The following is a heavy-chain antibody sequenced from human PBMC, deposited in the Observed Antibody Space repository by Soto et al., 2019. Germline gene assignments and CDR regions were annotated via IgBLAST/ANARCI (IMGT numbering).Heavy chain of an antibody. J-gene: IGHJ5*02. CDR3: ARLITIPILGGFDP. CDR1: GFTVSSNY. V-gene: IGHV3-53*04. D-gene: IGHD3-9*01. CDR2: IYSGGST. Sequence: EVQLVESGGGLVQPGGSLRLSCAASGFTVSSNYMSWVRQAPGKGLEWVSVIYSGGSTYYADSVKGRFTISRHNSKNTLYLQMNSLRAEDTAVYYCARLITIPILGGFDPWGQGTLVTVSS.